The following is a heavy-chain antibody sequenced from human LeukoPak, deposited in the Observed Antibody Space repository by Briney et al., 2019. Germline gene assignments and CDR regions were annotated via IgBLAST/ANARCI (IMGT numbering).Heavy chain of an antibody. CDR1: GCTFSNYA. Sequence: ASVKVSCKSSGCTFSNYAISWVRQAPGQGLEWMGGIIPIFGIANYAQKFQGRVTISTDESTTTAYMELSSLRSEDTAVYYCARVSSGSYAALDYWGQGTLVTVSS. CDR2: IIPIFGIA. J-gene: IGHJ4*02. V-gene: IGHV1-69*05. CDR3: ARVSSGSYAALDY. D-gene: IGHD1-26*01.